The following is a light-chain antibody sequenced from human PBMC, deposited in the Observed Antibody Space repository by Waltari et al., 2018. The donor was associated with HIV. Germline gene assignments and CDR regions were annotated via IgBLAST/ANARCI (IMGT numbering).Light chain of an antibody. V-gene: IGLV2-14*01. CDR2: RVK. J-gene: IGLJ2*01. CDR3: ASFSRGLTLVV. Sequence: QSALTQPASVSGSPGQSITISCTGSASDIGASDYVSWYQKYPDRAPRLLIYRVKKRPSGVSSRFSGSKSANTASLTISGLQLEDEAEFYCASFSRGLTLVVFGGGTHVTVL. CDR1: ASDIGASDY.